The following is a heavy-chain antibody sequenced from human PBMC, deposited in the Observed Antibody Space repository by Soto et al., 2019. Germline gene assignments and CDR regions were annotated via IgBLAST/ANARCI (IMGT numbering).Heavy chain of an antibody. D-gene: IGHD5-12*01. CDR2: ISSSSSYI. CDR3: ARDPSGYDPDPYWYFDL. Sequence: EVQLVESGGGLVKPGGSLRLSCAASGFTFSSYSMNWVRQAPGKGLEWVSSISSSSSYIYYADSVKGRFTISKDNAKNSLYVQMNSLRAEDTAVYYCARDPSGYDPDPYWYFDLWGRGTLVTVSS. V-gene: IGHV3-21*01. J-gene: IGHJ2*01. CDR1: GFTFSSYS.